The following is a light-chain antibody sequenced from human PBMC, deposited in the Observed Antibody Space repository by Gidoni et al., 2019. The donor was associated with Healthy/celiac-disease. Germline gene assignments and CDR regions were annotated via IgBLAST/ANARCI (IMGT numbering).Light chain of an antibody. CDR2: DVS. J-gene: IGLJ1*01. V-gene: IGLV2-14*03. CDR3: SSYTSSSTPYV. CDR1: SSDVGGYNY. Sequence: QYALTQPASVSGSPGQSITISCTGTSSDVGGYNYVSWYQQHPGKAPKLMNYDVSNRPSGVSNRFSGSKSGNTASLTISGLQAEDEADYYCSSYTSSSTPYVFGTGTKVTVL.